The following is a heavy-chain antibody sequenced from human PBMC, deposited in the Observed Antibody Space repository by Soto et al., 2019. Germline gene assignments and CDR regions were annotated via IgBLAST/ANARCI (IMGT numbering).Heavy chain of an antibody. CDR1: GYTFTNYG. J-gene: IGHJ4*02. Sequence: QVQLVQSGAEVKKPGASVKVSCKASGYTFTNYGINWVRQAPGQGLEWMGWISAYNGNTNYAQKFQGRVTMTTDTSTRTAYMELRSLRSDDTAVFYCARAPGIGYCSSTSCSGSDYWGQGTLVTVSS. CDR2: ISAYNGNT. D-gene: IGHD2-2*01. CDR3: ARAPGIGYCSSTSCSGSDY. V-gene: IGHV1-18*01.